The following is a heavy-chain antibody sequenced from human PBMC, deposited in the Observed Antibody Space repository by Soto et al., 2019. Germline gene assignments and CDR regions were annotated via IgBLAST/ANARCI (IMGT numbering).Heavy chain of an antibody. CDR1: GFTFSMYA. V-gene: IGHV3-64D*06. Sequence: LRLSCSASGFTFSMYAMHWVRQAPGKGLEYVSAISSNGGSSYYADSVKGRCSISRDNSKNTLYLHMSSLRAEDTAIYRCVKVSIAWAGLDYWGQGTLGTVSS. J-gene: IGHJ4*02. CDR2: ISSNGGSS. CDR3: VKVSIAWAGLDY. D-gene: IGHD3-3*02.